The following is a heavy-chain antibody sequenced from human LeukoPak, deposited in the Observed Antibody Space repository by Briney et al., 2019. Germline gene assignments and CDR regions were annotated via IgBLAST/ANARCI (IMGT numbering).Heavy chain of an antibody. J-gene: IGHJ6*04. CDR2: ISSSGSTI. Sequence: LFLTCTVSGGSISSSSYYWGWIRQPPGKGLEWVSYISSSGSTIYYADSVKGRLTISRDNAKNSLYLQMNSLRAEDTAVYYCAELGITMIGGVWGKGTTVTISS. CDR3: AELGITMIGGV. CDR1: GGSISSSSYY. D-gene: IGHD3-10*02. V-gene: IGHV3-11*04.